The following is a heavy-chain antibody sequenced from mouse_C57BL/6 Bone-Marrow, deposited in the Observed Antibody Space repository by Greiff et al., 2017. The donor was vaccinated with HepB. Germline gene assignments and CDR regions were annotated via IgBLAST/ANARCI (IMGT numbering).Heavy chain of an antibody. Sequence: VQLQQSEPELVKPGASVKIPCKASGYTFTDYNMDGVKQSNGKSLEWIGDFNPNNGGTIYNQKFKGKATLTVDKSSSTAYMELRSLTSEDTAVYYCARGTVVATSRYFDYWGQGTTLTVSS. CDR1: GYTFTDYN. J-gene: IGHJ2*01. CDR3: ARGTVVATSRYFDY. V-gene: IGHV1-18*01. D-gene: IGHD1-1*01. CDR2: FNPNNGGT.